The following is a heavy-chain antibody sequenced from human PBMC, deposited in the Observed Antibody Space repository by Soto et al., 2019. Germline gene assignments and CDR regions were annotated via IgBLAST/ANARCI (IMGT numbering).Heavy chain of an antibody. CDR2: IDPSDSQT. CDR1: GYSFAGYW. CDR3: ARQIYDSDTGPNFQYYFDS. D-gene: IGHD3-22*01. Sequence: GESLKISCKGSGYSFAGYWITWVRQKPGKGLEWMGRIDPSDSQTYYSPSFRGHVTISATKSITTVFLQWSNLRASDTAMYYCARQIYDSDTGPNFQYYFDSWGQGTPVTVSS. J-gene: IGHJ4*02. V-gene: IGHV5-10-1*01.